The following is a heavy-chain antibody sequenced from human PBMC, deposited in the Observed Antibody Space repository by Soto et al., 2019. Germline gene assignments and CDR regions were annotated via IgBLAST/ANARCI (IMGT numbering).Heavy chain of an antibody. J-gene: IGHJ4*02. CDR3: ARHGFALPDYGGSHFDS. CDR1: GGSISSYY. Sequence: QVQLQESGPGLVKPSETLSLTCTVSGGSISSYYWSWIRQPPGKGLEWIGYIYYSGSTNYNPPLRSRVTITVDTSKNQFAMKLSTVTAADTPVYYCARHGFALPDYGGSHFDSWGPGTLVPVSS. V-gene: IGHV4-59*08. CDR2: IYYSGST. D-gene: IGHD4-17*01.